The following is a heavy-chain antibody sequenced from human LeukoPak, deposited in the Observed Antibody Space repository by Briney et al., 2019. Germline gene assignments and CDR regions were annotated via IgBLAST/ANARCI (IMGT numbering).Heavy chain of an antibody. D-gene: IGHD6-25*01. CDR1: GFSFSGHY. CDR3: ARSVMTAAGAIDY. V-gene: IGHV3-11*01. Sequence: GGSLRLSCVASGFSFSGHYMTWIRQAPGKGLEWVSYISGSGERTYYGDSGKGRFTISRDNAKRSLDLQMNSLRTDDTAIYYCARSVMTAAGAIDYWGQGTLVTVSS. J-gene: IGHJ4*02. CDR2: ISGSGERT.